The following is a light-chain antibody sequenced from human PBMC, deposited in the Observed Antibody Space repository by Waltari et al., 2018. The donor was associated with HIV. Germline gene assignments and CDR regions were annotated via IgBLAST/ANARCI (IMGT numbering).Light chain of an antibody. V-gene: IGLV1-44*01. CDR3: AVWVARLGEYV. J-gene: IGLJ1*01. CDR1: SSNIGSNS. CDR2: RNG. Sequence: QSVLTQPPSASGTPGHRVTMSCSGGSSNIGSNSVNWYQHLPETSPRLLIFRNGRWRLGIPDGYSASWSSTSASLYIRGLQSEYEAEYYCAVWVARLGEYVLGPGTRVTVL.